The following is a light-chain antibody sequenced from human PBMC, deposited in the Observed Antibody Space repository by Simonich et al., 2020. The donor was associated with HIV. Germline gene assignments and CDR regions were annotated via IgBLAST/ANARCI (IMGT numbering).Light chain of an antibody. CDR1: QSVLYSSNNNNY. V-gene: IGKV4-1*01. CDR3: QQYYSTHWT. J-gene: IGKJ1*01. Sequence: DIVMTQSPDSLAVSLGERAPINCKSSQSVLYSSNNNNYLAWYQQKPGQPPKLLIYWASTRESGIPDRFSGSGSGTDFTLTISSLQAEDVAVYYCQQYYSTHWTFGQGTKVEIK. CDR2: WAS.